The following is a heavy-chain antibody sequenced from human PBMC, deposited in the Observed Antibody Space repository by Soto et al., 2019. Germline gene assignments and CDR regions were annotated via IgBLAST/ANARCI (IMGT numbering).Heavy chain of an antibody. J-gene: IGHJ6*03. CDR3: ARHVVRDYGDYGQLYYYYYYMDV. Sequence: GESLKISCKGSGYSFTSYWIGWVRQMPWKGLEWMGIIYPGDSDTRYSPSFQGQVTISADKSISTAYLQWSSLKASDTAMYYCARHVVRDYGDYGQLYYYYYYMDVWGKGTTVTVSS. D-gene: IGHD4-17*01. V-gene: IGHV5-51*01. CDR1: GYSFTSYW. CDR2: IYPGDSDT.